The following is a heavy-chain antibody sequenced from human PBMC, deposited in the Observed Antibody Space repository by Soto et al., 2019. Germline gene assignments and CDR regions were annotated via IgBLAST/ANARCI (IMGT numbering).Heavy chain of an antibody. J-gene: IGHJ6*02. Sequence: QVQLVQSGAEVKKPGASVKVSCKASGYTFTSYGISWVRQAPGQGLEWMGWISAYNGNTNYAQKLQGRVTMTTNTTTSTVYMELRSLRSDDTAVYYCARRGYCSGGSCYSRIYYYYYGMDVWGQGTTVTVSS. CDR1: GYTFTSYG. V-gene: IGHV1-18*04. CDR3: ARRGYCSGGSCYSRIYYYYYGMDV. CDR2: ISAYNGNT. D-gene: IGHD2-15*01.